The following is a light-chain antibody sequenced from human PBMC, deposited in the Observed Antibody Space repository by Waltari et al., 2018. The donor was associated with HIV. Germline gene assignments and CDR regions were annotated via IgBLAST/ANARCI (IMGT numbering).Light chain of an antibody. V-gene: IGLV2-11*01. CDR2: DVS. Sequence: QSALTQPRSVSGSPGQSVTISCTGTSSDAGGYNYVSWYQQHPGKAPKLMIYDVSKWPSGVPDRFSGSKSGNTASLTISGLQAEDEADYYCCSYAGSYTLVFGGGTKLTVL. J-gene: IGLJ2*01. CDR1: SSDAGGYNY. CDR3: CSYAGSYTLV.